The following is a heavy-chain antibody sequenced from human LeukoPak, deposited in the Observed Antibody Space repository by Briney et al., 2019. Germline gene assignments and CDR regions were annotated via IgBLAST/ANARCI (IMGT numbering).Heavy chain of an antibody. CDR1: GGSISSSSYY. CDR3: ARGARYGSGSYPRAKLGPFDY. D-gene: IGHD3-10*01. V-gene: IGHV4-39*01. J-gene: IGHJ4*02. CDR2: IYYSGST. Sequence: PSETLSLTCTVSGGSISSSSYYWGWIRQPPGKGLEWIGSIYYSGSTYYNPSLKSRVTISVDTSKNQFSLKLSSVTAADTAVYYCARGARYGSGSYPRAKLGPFDYWGQGTLVTVSS.